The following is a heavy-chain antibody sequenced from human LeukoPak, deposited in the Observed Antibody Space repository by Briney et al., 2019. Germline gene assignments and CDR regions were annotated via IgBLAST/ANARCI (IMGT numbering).Heavy chain of an antibody. D-gene: IGHD1-26*01. CDR2: ISGSGGST. J-gene: IGHJ3*02. CDR1: GFTFSGFA. CDR3: AKDPRGGAQSLDAFCI. Sequence: GGSLRLSCAASGFTFSGFAMSWVRQAPGQGLEWVSAISGSGGSTYYADSVKGRFTISRDNSKNTLYLQIKSLRGEDTAVYYCAKDPRGGAQSLDAFCIWGQGKMVTVSS. V-gene: IGHV3-23*01.